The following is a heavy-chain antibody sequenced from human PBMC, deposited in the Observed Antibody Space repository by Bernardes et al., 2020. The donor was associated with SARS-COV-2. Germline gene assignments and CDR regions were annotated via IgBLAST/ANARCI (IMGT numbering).Heavy chain of an antibody. V-gene: IGHV3-33*03. CDR2: IWYDGSNK. Sequence: GGSLRLSCAASGFTFSSYGMHWVRQAPGKGLEWVAVIWYDGSNKYYADSVKGRFTISRDNAKNSLYLQMNSLRAEDTALYYCAKLPCIAAAGTCSAFDIWGQ. CDR3: AKLPCIAAAGTCSAFDI. CDR1: GFTFSSYG. D-gene: IGHD6-13*01. J-gene: IGHJ3*02.